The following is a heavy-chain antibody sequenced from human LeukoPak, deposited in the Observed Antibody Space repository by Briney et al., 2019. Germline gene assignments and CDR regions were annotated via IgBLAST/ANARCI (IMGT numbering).Heavy chain of an antibody. CDR2: INVNGANT. CDR1: GFTFSSYA. V-gene: IGHV3-23*01. J-gene: IGHJ4*02. D-gene: IGHD5-12*01. CDR3: AKAHGGYSWDY. Sequence: GGSLRLSCAASGFTFSSYAMSWVRQTPGKGLEWVSTINVNGANTYYADSVKGRFTISRDNSKNTLYLQMNSLRAEDTAVYYCAKAHGGYSWDYWGQGTLVTVSS.